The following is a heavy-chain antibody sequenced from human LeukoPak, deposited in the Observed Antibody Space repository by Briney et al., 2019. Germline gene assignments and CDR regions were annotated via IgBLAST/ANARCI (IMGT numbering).Heavy chain of an antibody. J-gene: IGHJ6*02. Sequence: GASLRLSRAASGFTFSSYAMSWVRQAPGKGLEWVSAISGSGGSTYYADSVKGRFTISRDNSKNTLYLQMNSLRAEDTAVYYCANQKSYYYYGMDVWGQGTTVTVSS. CDR2: ISGSGGST. CDR1: GFTFSSYA. CDR3: ANQKSYYYYGMDV. V-gene: IGHV3-23*01.